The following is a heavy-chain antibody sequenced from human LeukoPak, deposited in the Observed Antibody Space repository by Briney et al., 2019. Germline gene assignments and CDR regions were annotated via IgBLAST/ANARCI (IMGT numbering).Heavy chain of an antibody. Sequence: ASVKVSCTASGYTFTSYGISWVRQAPGQGLEGMGWISAYNGNTNYEQKLQGRVTMTTDTSTSTAYMELRSLRSDDTAVYYCASSRSRDYYYDSSGYNPFDYWGQGTLVTVSS. CDR3: ASSRSRDYYYDSSGYNPFDY. CDR2: ISAYNGNT. V-gene: IGHV1-18*01. CDR1: GYTFTSYG. J-gene: IGHJ4*02. D-gene: IGHD3-22*01.